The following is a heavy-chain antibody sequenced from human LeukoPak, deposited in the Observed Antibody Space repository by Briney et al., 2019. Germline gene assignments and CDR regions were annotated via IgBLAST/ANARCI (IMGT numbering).Heavy chain of an antibody. Sequence: GGSLRLSCAASGFTFSSYAISWVRQAPGKGLEWVSAISGSGGSTYYADSVKGRFTISRDNSKNTLYLQMNSLRAEDTAVYYCAKDHAPSSGSFDYWGQGTLVTVSS. D-gene: IGHD6-19*01. CDR2: ISGSGGST. CDR3: AKDHAPSSGSFDY. J-gene: IGHJ4*02. V-gene: IGHV3-23*01. CDR1: GFTFSSYA.